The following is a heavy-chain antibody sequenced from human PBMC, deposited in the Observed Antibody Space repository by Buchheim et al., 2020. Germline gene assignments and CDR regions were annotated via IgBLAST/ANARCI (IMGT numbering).Heavy chain of an antibody. CDR2: INPSGGST. J-gene: IGHJ5*02. CDR1: GYTFTSYY. Sequence: QVQLVQSGAEVKKPGASVKVSCKASGYTFTSYYMHWVRQAPGQGLEWMGIINPSGGSTSYAQKFQGRVTMTRDTSHKQDYMELSSLRSEDTAVYYCARSDYGGNWFDPWGQGTL. V-gene: IGHV1-46*01. CDR3: ARSDYGGNWFDP. D-gene: IGHD4-23*01.